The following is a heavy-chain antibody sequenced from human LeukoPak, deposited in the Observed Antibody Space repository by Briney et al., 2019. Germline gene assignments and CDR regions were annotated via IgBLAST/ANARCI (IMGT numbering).Heavy chain of an antibody. J-gene: IGHJ4*02. CDR1: GFTFSNSW. CDR2: IRYDGSNK. V-gene: IGHV3-30*02. D-gene: IGHD4-11*01. Sequence: SGGSLRLSCLASGFTFSNSWMTWVRQAPGRGLEWVAFIRYDGSNKYYADSVKGRFTISRDNSKNTLYLQMNSLRAEDTAVYYCAKDLLYSNYEPGYFDYWGQGTLVTVSS. CDR3: AKDLLYSNYEPGYFDY.